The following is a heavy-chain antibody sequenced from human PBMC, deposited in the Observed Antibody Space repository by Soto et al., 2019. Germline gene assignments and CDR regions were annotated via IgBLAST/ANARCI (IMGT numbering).Heavy chain of an antibody. V-gene: IGHV4-4*07. CDR2: VFSSGST. D-gene: IGHD3-3*02. CDR1: GGAISSYY. J-gene: IGHJ6*02. CDR3: ARVAFSYFGMDV. Sequence: QVQLQESGPGLVKPSETLSLTCSVPGGAISSYYWGGVRQPAGKGLEWIGRVFSSGSTNYNASLKSRVTMSIDTSKNEVSLTLRSVTAADTAVYYCARVAFSYFGMDVWGPGTTVTVSS.